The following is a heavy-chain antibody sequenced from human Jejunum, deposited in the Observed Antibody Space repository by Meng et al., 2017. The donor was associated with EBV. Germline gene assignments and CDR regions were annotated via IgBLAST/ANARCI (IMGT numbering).Heavy chain of an antibody. CDR1: GGSFSDYS. D-gene: IGHD2-21*02. CDR2: INRSGSS. V-gene: IGHV4-34*01. J-gene: IGHJ4*02. CDR3: ARGGLVCPGPSGGDCHTFYFEY. Sequence: QVQLQQWGAGLLKPSETLSLTGAVYGGSFSDYSWTWIRQSPDKGLEWIGEINRSGSSSYNPSLKSRVTMSVDPSKNHFSLRLSSVSAADTAVYYCARGGLVCPGPSGGDCHTFYFEYWGQGNLVTVSS.